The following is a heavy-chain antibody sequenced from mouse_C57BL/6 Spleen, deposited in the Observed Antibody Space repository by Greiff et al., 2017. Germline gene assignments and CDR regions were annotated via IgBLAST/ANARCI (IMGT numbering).Heavy chain of an antibody. CDR2: IHPGSGST. Sequence: VQLQQSGAELVKPGASVKMSCKASGYTFTSYWITWVKQRPGQGLEWIGDIHPGSGSTNYNEKFKSKATVTVDISSSTAYMQLRSLTSEDSAVYYCAREEITTEAMDYWGQGTSVTVSS. CDR1: GYTFTSYW. D-gene: IGHD1-1*01. J-gene: IGHJ4*01. V-gene: IGHV1-55*01. CDR3: AREEITTEAMDY.